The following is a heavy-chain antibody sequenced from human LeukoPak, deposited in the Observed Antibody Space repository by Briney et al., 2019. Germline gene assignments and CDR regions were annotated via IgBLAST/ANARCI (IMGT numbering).Heavy chain of an antibody. CDR1: GGSISNYY. Sequence: SETPSLTCAVSGGSISNYYWTWIRQPPGTGLEWMGYVYNNGNTNYNPSLRSPVAISRDASKSKFSLQLNSVTAADTAVYYCARRNVLAQGEAFDIWGQGTLVTVSS. J-gene: IGHJ3*02. CDR2: VYNNGNT. CDR3: ARRNVLAQGEAFDI. D-gene: IGHD3-16*01. V-gene: IGHV4-59*08.